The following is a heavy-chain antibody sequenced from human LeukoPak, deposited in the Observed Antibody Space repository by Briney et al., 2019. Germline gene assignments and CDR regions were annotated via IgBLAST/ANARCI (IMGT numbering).Heavy chain of an antibody. J-gene: IGHJ3*02. CDR1: GVSITSSSYY. Sequence: PSETLSLTCTVSGVSITSSSYYWGWIRQPPGKGLEWIGSIYYSGSTFNNPSLKGRVTISVDTSKNQLSPNLSSVTAADTAVYYCARRWTGYSYGDAFDIWGQGTMVTVSS. V-gene: IGHV4-39*01. CDR2: IYYSGST. D-gene: IGHD5-18*01. CDR3: ARRWTGYSYGDAFDI.